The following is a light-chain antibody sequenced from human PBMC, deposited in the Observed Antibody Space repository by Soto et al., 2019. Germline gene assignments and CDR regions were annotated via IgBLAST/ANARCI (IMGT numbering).Light chain of an antibody. Sequence: QSVLTQPPSASGTPGQRVTISCSGSSSNIGSNTVNWYQQLPGTAPKLLIFSDIQRPSGVPDRFSGSKSGTSASLAISGLQSEDEADYYCAAWDDSLTVCVFGGGTQLTVL. CDR3: AAWDDSLTVCV. CDR2: SDI. J-gene: IGLJ3*02. CDR1: SSNIGSNT. V-gene: IGLV1-44*01.